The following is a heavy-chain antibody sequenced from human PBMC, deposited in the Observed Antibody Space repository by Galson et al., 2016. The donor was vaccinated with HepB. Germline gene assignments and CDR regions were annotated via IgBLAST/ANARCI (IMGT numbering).Heavy chain of an antibody. CDR2: ISGAGGST. J-gene: IGHJ4*02. Sequence: SLRLSCAASGFPFSGHAMSWVRQAPGKGLEWVSSISGAGGSTYYADSVKGRFTISRDNSKNTVYLQMNSLRAEDTALYYCAKRRFHDSGGLLGSIDYWGQGTLVTVSS. CDR3: AKRRFHDSGGLLGSIDY. D-gene: IGHD3-22*01. V-gene: IGHV3-23*01. CDR1: GFPFSGHA.